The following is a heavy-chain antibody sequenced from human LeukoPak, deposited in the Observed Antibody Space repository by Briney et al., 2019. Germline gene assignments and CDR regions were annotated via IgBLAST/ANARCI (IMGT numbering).Heavy chain of an antibody. V-gene: IGHV4-59*08. J-gene: IGHJ4*02. Sequence: PSETLSLTCTVSGGSISTYYWGWIRQPPGKGLEWIGYSSSSGGTNYNPSLNSRVTISVDTSKNQFSLKLSSVTAADTAVYHCARHGGSYSHDYWGQGTLVTVSS. D-gene: IGHD1-26*01. CDR1: GGSISTYY. CDR3: ARHGGSYSHDY. CDR2: SSSSGGT.